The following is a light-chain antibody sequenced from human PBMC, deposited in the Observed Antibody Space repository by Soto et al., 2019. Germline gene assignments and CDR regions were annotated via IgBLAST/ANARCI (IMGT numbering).Light chain of an antibody. J-gene: IGKJ5*01. CDR2: GAS. Sequence: EIVLTQSPGTLSLSPGERATLSCRASQSVSSSYLAWYQQKSGQAPRLLIYGASNRATGIPDRFSGSGSGTDFTLTISRLEPEDFAVYYCQQYGSPPITFGQGTRLEIK. CDR3: QQYGSPPIT. V-gene: IGKV3-20*01. CDR1: QSVSSSY.